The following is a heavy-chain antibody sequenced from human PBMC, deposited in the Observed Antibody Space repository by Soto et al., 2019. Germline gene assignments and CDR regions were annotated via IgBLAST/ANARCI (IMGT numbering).Heavy chain of an antibody. CDR3: AKDHRIFGNYYYYYMDV. CDR1: GFTFSSYG. V-gene: IGHV3-30*18. CDR2: ISYDGSNK. J-gene: IGHJ6*03. D-gene: IGHD3-3*02. Sequence: GGSLRLSCAASGFTFSSYGMHWVRQAPGKGLEWVAVISYDGSNKYYADSVKGRFTISRDNSKNTLYLQMNSLRAEDTAVYYCAKDHRIFGNYYYYYMDVWGKGTTVTVSS.